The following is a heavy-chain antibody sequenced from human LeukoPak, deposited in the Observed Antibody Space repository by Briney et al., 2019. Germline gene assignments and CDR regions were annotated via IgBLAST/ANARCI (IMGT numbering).Heavy chain of an antibody. CDR2: IWYDGSNK. D-gene: IGHD3-16*02. CDR1: GFTFSSYG. CDR3: ARDIGQDYYGMDV. Sequence: PGGSLRLSCAASGFTFSSYGMHWVRQAPGKGLEWVAVIWYDGSNKYYADSVKGRFTTSRDNSKNTLYLQMNSLRAEDTAVYYCARDIGQDYYGMDVWGQGTTVTVSS. J-gene: IGHJ6*02. V-gene: IGHV3-33*08.